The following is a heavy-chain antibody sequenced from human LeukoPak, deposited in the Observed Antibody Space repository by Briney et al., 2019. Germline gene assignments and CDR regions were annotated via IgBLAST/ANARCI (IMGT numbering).Heavy chain of an antibody. Sequence: PGGSLRLSCGGSGFTFSRNAINWVRQTPGKGLEWLSAISSDGRYIYYTDSVKGRFTTSRDNSRNTVYLQMNGLRVEDTAVYSCATVMGSSPSTAYFAYWGQGTLVTVSP. D-gene: IGHD6-6*01. CDR2: ISSDGRYI. CDR1: GFTFSRNA. CDR3: ATVMGSSPSTAYFAY. V-gene: IGHV3-23*01. J-gene: IGHJ4*02.